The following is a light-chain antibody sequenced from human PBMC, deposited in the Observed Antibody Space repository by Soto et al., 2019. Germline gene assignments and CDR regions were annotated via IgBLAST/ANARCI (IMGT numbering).Light chain of an antibody. V-gene: IGKV1-39*01. Sequence: DIQMPQSPSSLSASLGDRFTITCLASQSIYYHLNWYQQRSGEAPKLLIYASSNLQGGVPSRFSGSGSGTDFTLTINNLQPEDFAIYYCQQTYNTLVTFGHGTRLEIK. CDR3: QQTYNTLVT. J-gene: IGKJ5*01. CDR1: QSIYYH. CDR2: ASS.